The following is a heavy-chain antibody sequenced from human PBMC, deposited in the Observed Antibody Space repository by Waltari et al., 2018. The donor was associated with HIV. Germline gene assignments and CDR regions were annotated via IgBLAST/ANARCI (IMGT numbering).Heavy chain of an antibody. Sequence: EVQLVDSGGGLVQPGRSLSLSCPASGFTFSDYAMHWVRQAPGKGLECVSSISWNSVSIRYVDSVKGRFTISRDNAKNSLYLQMNSLRAEDTALYYCAKDRGGWFGEFSTFDPWGQGTLVTVSS. D-gene: IGHD3-10*01. CDR1: GFTFSDYA. J-gene: IGHJ5*02. CDR3: AKDRGGWFGEFSTFDP. V-gene: IGHV3-9*01. CDR2: ISWNSVSI.